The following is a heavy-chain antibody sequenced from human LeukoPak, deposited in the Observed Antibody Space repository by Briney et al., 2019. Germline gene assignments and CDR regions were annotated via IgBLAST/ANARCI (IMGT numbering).Heavy chain of an antibody. CDR1: GFTFSNAW. CDR3: AKGGYYYMDV. CDR2: ISYDGSNK. V-gene: IGHV3-30*18. Sequence: GGSLRLSCAASGFTFSNAWMSWVRQAPGKGLEWVAVISYDGSNKYYADSVKGRFTISRDNSKNTLYLQMNSLRAEDTAVYYCAKGGYYYMDVWGKGTTVTVSS. J-gene: IGHJ6*03.